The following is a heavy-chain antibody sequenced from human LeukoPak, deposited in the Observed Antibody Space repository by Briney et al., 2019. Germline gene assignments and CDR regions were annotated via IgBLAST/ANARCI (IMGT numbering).Heavy chain of an antibody. CDR3: ARELGDCSGGHCYSDY. D-gene: IGHD2-15*01. J-gene: IGHJ4*02. CDR2: IRYDGSVQ. CDR1: GFTFGNYG. Sequence: GGSLRLSCVASGFTFGNYGIHWVRQAPGQGLEWVAVIRYDGSVQYYADSVKGRFTISRDDSKNTLYLQMNSLRVEDTAVYSRARELGDCSGGHCYSDYWGQGTLVTVSS. V-gene: IGHV3-33*01.